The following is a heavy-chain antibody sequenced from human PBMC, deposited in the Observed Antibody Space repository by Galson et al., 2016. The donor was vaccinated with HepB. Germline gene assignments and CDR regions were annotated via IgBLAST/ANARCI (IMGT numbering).Heavy chain of an antibody. CDR1: GFTFKNYA. V-gene: IGHV3-23*01. D-gene: IGHD6-13*01. CDR2: VSGSGDNT. J-gene: IGHJ4*02. CDR3: AKGRSAIAAAGLNY. Sequence: SLRLSCAAPGFTFKNYAMNWVRQAPGKGLEWVSVVSGSGDNTYYADSVKGRLTISRDNSNNTLFLQMNSLRVEDTAVYYCAKGRSAIAAAGLNYWGQGTLVTASS.